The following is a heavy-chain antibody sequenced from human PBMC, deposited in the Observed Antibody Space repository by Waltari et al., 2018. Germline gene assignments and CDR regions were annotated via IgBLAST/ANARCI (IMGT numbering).Heavy chain of an antibody. Sequence: QVQLVQSGAEVKKPGASVKVSCKASGYTFTGYYMHWVRQAPGQGLEWIGWINPNSGGTNYAQKFQGRVTMTRDTSISTAYMELSRLRSDDTAVYYCARDRANYDFWSGPPSYWGQGTLVTVSS. V-gene: IGHV1-2*02. CDR3: ARDRANYDFWSGPPSY. CDR1: GYTFTGYY. CDR2: INPNSGGT. D-gene: IGHD3-3*01. J-gene: IGHJ4*02.